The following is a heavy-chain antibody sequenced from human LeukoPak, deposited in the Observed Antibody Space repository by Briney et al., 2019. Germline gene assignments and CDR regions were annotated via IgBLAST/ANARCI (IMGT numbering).Heavy chain of an antibody. V-gene: IGHV4-61*02. Sequence: SQTLSLTCTVSGGSITSGTYYWSWIRQPAGKGLEWIGRIYTTGTTNYNPSLESRVLISLDASNNQFSLKLSSVTAADTAVYYCARDRWETGNFDYWGQGTLVTVSS. CDR3: ARDRWETGNFDY. CDR1: GGSITSGTYY. D-gene: IGHD1-26*01. CDR2: IYTTGTT. J-gene: IGHJ4*02.